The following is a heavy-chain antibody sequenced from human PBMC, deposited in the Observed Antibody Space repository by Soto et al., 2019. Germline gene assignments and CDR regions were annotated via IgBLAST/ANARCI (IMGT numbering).Heavy chain of an antibody. CDR2: INPILTMS. Sequence: QVQLVQSGAEVKKPGSSVKVSCKASGDTFSFYTINWVRQAPGLGLEWMGRINPILTMSNYAQKFQGRVTITADNSKSTAYMELSSLRSEDTAMYYCATSYGSGYRAFDYWGQGALVTVSS. J-gene: IGHJ4*02. V-gene: IGHV1-69*02. CDR3: ATSYGSGYRAFDY. D-gene: IGHD3-10*01. CDR1: GDTFSFYT.